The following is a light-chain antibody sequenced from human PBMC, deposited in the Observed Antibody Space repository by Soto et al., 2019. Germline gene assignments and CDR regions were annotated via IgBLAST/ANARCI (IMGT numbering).Light chain of an antibody. CDR1: QSISSY. CDR3: QQSSNWPRT. Sequence: EIVLTQSPVTLSLSPGERATLSCRASQSISSYLAWYQQKPGQAPRVLIYDASNRATGIPARFSGSGSGTDFTLTISSLEPEDFAVYYCQQSSNWPRTFGQGTKVEIK. J-gene: IGKJ1*01. CDR2: DAS. V-gene: IGKV3-11*01.